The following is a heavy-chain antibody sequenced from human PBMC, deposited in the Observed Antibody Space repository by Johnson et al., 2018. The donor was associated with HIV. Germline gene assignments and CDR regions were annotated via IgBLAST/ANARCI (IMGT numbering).Heavy chain of an antibody. V-gene: IGHV3-23*04. D-gene: IGHD6-13*01. J-gene: IGHJ3*02. CDR1: GFAFSSYA. Sequence: VKLVESGGGLVQPGGSLRLSCAASGFAFSSYAMSWVRQAPGEGLEWVSAISGSGGSTYYAASLKGRFTISSDNSKNTLYLQMNRLREEDTAVYYCAKRPYRIAAAGPDAFDIWGQGSMVTVSS. CDR3: AKRPYRIAAAGPDAFDI. CDR2: ISGSGGST.